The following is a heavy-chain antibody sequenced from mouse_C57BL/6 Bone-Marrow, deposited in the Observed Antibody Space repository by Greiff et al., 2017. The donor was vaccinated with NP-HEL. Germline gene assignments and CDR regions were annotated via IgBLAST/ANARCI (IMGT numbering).Heavy chain of an antibody. Sequence: VKLMESGAELARPGASVKLSCKASGYTFTSYGISWVKQRTGQGLEWIGEIYPRSGNTYYNEKFKGKATLTADKSSSTAYMELRSLTSEDSAVYFCARSREYPAWFAYWGQGTLVTVSA. V-gene: IGHV1-81*01. J-gene: IGHJ3*01. CDR2: IYPRSGNT. CDR3: ARSREYPAWFAY. CDR1: GYTFTSYG. D-gene: IGHD5-1*01.